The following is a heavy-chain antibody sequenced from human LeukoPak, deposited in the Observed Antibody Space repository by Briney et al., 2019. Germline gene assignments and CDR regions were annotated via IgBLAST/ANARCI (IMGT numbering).Heavy chain of an antibody. Sequence: GGSLRLSCAASGFTFSSYGMHWVRQAPGKGLEWVAVIWYDGSNKYYADSVKGRFTISRDNSKNTLYLQMNSLRAEGTAVYYCAKGRYCSSTSCHIAGNWFDPWGQGTLVPVSS. CDR1: GFTFSSYG. J-gene: IGHJ5*02. CDR3: AKGRYCSSTSCHIAGNWFDP. D-gene: IGHD2-2*01. V-gene: IGHV3-33*06. CDR2: IWYDGSNK.